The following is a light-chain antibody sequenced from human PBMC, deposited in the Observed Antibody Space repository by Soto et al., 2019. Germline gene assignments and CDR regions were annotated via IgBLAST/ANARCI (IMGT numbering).Light chain of an antibody. CDR3: QQYVDLPPT. Sequence: DIQMTQSPSSLSASVGDRVTISCQASQDINNYLNWYQQKPGKAPKLLIYDASKLETGVPSRFSGSGSVTDFTFTISSLQPEDIATYYCQQYVDLPPTFGGGTKVEIK. J-gene: IGKJ4*01. CDR2: DAS. V-gene: IGKV1-33*01. CDR1: QDINNY.